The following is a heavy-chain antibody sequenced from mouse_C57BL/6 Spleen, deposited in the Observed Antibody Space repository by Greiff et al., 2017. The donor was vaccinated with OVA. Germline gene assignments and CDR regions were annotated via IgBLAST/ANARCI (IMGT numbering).Heavy chain of an antibody. V-gene: IGHV1-52*01. Sequence: QVQLQQPGAELVRPGSSVKLSCKASGYTFTSYWMHWVKQRPIQGLEWIGNIDPSDSETHYNQKFKDKATLTVDKSSSTAYMQLSSLTSEDSAVYYCARWDYGDCDYWGQGTTLTVSS. CDR1: GYTFTSYW. CDR3: ARWDYGDCDY. J-gene: IGHJ2*01. CDR2: IDPSDSET. D-gene: IGHD2-4*01.